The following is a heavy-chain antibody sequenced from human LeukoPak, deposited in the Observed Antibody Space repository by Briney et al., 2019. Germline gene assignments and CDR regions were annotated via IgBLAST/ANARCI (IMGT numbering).Heavy chain of an antibody. D-gene: IGHD6-19*01. CDR1: AYTFTIYG. CDR2: ISAYNGNT. J-gene: IGHJ4*02. CDR3: ARDFAPEYSSGWTSFDY. V-gene: IGHV1-18*01. Sequence: ASVTVSCKASAYTFTIYGISWVRQAPGQGLEWMGWISAYNGNTNYVQKLQGRVTMTTDTSTSTAYMELRSLRSDDTAFYYCARDFAPEYSSGWTSFDYWGQGTLVTVSS.